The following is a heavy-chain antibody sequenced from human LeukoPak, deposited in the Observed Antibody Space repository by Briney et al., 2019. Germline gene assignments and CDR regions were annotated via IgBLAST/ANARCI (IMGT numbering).Heavy chain of an antibody. CDR2: IYTNGST. CDR1: GGSISSGFYY. D-gene: IGHD3-3*01. Sequence: SQTLSLTCTVSGGSISSGFYYWSWIRQPAGEGLEWIGRIYTNGSTNYGPFLKSRVTISIDTSKNQFSLKLSSVTAADTAVYYCARSHDFWSGSDNWFDPCGQGTLVTVSS. V-gene: IGHV4-61*02. J-gene: IGHJ5*02. CDR3: ARSHDFWSGSDNWFDP.